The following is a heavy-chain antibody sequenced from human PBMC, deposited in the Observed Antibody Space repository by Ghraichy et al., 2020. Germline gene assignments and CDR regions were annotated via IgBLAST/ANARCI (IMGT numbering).Heavy chain of an antibody. D-gene: IGHD3-22*01. CDR1: GYSISSGYY. Sequence: QTLSLTCTVSGYSISSGYYWGWIRQPPGKGLEWIGSIYHSGSTYYNPSLKSRVTISVDTSKNQFSLKLSSVTAADTAVYYCARGAMIVVVSDAFDIWGQGTMVTVSS. J-gene: IGHJ3*02. CDR2: IYHSGST. CDR3: ARGAMIVVVSDAFDI. V-gene: IGHV4-38-2*02.